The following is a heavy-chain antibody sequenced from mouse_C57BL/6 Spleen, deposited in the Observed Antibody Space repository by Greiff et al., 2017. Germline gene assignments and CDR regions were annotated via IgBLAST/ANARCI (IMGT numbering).Heavy chain of an antibody. V-gene: IGHV1-64*01. D-gene: IGHD1-1*01. Sequence: QVQLQQPGAELVKPGASVKLSCKASGYTFTSYWMHWVKQRPGQGLEWIGMIHPDSGSTNYNEKFKSKDTLTVDKSASTAYMQLSSLTSEDAAGYYCARGRITTVVATPYAMDYWGQGTSVTVSS. CDR1: GYTFTSYW. CDR3: ARGRITTVVATPYAMDY. CDR2: IHPDSGST. J-gene: IGHJ4*01.